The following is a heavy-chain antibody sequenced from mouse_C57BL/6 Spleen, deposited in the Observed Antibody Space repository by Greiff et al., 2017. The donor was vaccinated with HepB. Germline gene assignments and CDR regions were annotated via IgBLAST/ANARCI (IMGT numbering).Heavy chain of an antibody. CDR3: ARRDSSGSWFAY. D-gene: IGHD3-2*02. CDR2: IWSGGST. J-gene: IGHJ3*01. Sequence: QVQLQQSGPGLVQPSQSLSITCTVSGFSLTSYGVHWVRQSPGKGLEWLGVIWSGGSTDYNAAFISRLSISKDNSKSQVFFKMNSLQADDTAIYYCARRDSSGSWFAYWGQGTLVTVSA. CDR1: GFSLTSYG. V-gene: IGHV2-2*01.